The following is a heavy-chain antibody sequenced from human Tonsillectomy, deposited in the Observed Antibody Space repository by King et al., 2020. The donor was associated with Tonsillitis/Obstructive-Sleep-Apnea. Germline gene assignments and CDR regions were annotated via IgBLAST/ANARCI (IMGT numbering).Heavy chain of an antibody. CDR3: AGGYCSSTSCSPFDY. CDR2: IYYSGST. Sequence: VQLQESGPGLVKPSQTLSLTCTVSGGSISSGGYYWSWIRQHPGKGLEWSGYIYYSGSTYDNPSLKSRVTISVDTSKNQFSLKLSSVTAADTAVYYCAGGYCSSTSCSPFDYWGQGTLVTVSS. V-gene: IGHV4-31*03. D-gene: IGHD2-2*01. CDR1: GGSISSGGYY. J-gene: IGHJ4*02.